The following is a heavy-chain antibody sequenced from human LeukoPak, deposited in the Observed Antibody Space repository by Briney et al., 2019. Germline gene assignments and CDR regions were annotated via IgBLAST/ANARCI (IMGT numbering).Heavy chain of an antibody. J-gene: IGHJ6*03. V-gene: IGHV1-69*13. Sequence: SVKVSCKASGGTFSSYAISWVRQAPGQGLEWMGGIIPIFGTANYAQKFQGRVTITADESTSTAYMELSSLRSEDTAVYYCARSLTGTGSIRSYYYYYYYMDVWGKGTTVTISS. CDR3: ARSLTGTGSIRSYYYYYYYMDV. D-gene: IGHD1-20*01. CDR2: IIPIFGTA. CDR1: GGTFSSYA.